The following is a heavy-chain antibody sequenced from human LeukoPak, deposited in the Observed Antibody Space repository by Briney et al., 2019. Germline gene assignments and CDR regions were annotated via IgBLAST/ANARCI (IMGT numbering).Heavy chain of an antibody. D-gene: IGHD1-26*01. J-gene: IGHJ6*01. CDR3: AKMKGHPLPKYYMDV. V-gene: IGHV3-23*01. CDR1: GFTFSGFV. CDR2: ISGTGDNT. Sequence: GGSLRLSCAASGFTFSGFVMSWVRRTPGKGLEWVSGISGTGDNTLYADSVKGRFTISRDNSKNTLYLEMNSLRAEDTAIYYCAKMKGHPLPKYYMDVWGQGTTVTVSS.